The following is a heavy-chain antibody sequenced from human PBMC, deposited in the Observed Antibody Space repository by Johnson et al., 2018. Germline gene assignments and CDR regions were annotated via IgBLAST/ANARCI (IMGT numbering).Heavy chain of an antibody. CDR3: ARVRAVATPPGEYFQH. CDR1: GFTFSSYW. Sequence: VQLVESGGGLVQPGGSLRLSCAASGFTFSSYWMSWVRQAPGKGLEWVANIKQDGSEKYYVDSGKGRFTISRDNAKNSLYLQMNSLRAEDTAVYHCARVRAVATPPGEYFQHWGQGTLVTVSS. D-gene: IGHD5-12*01. CDR2: IKQDGSEK. V-gene: IGHV3-7*01. J-gene: IGHJ1*01.